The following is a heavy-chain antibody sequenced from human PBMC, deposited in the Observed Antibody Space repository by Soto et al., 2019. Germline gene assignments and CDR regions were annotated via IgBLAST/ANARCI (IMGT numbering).Heavy chain of an antibody. V-gene: IGHV1-69*01. CDR1: GGTFSSYA. CDR2: IIPISGTA. J-gene: IGHJ6*02. CDR3: ARSQGSSTSLEIYYYYYYGMDV. D-gene: IGHD2-2*01. Sequence: QVPLVQSGAEVKKPGSSVKVSCKASGGTFSSYAISWVRQAPGQGLEWMGGIIPISGTANYAQKFQGRVTITADESTSQAYMELSSLRSEETAVYYCARSQGSSTSLEIYYYYYYGMDVWGQGTTVTVSS.